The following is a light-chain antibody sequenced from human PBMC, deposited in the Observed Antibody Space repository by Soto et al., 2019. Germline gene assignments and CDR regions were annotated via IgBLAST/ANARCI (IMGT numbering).Light chain of an antibody. CDR2: GAS. CDR1: QDISKF. CDR3: QKYNSSPFT. V-gene: IGKV1-27*01. J-gene: IGKJ3*01. Sequence: DLQMTQSPSSLSASVGDRVTITCRASQDISKFLAWYQQKPGKAPRLLIYGASTLQSGVPSRFSGGGSGTDFILTISSLQTEDVATYYCQKYNSSPFTFGPGTKVDVK.